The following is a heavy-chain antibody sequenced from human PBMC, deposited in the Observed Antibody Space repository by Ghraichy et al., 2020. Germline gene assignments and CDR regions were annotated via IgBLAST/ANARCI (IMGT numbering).Heavy chain of an antibody. CDR2: IYTSGST. J-gene: IGHJ4*02. D-gene: IGHD2-2*01. Sequence: SETLSLTCTVSGGSISSYYWSWIRQPAGKGLEWIGRIYTSGSTNYNPSLKSRVTMSVDTSKNQFSLKLSSVTAADTAVYYCARGGDPGPAANEAFDYWGQGTLVTVSS. CDR3: ARGGDPGPAANEAFDY. CDR1: GGSISSYY. V-gene: IGHV4-4*07.